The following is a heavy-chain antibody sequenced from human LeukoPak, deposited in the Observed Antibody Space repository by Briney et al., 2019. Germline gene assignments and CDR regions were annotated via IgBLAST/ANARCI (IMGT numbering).Heavy chain of an antibody. J-gene: IGHJ4*02. V-gene: IGHV3-23*01. CDR2: ISGSGGST. CDR1: GFTFSSYA. D-gene: IGHD3-22*01. CDR3: AKSHYDSSGYYLLFDY. Sequence: GGSLRLSCAASGFTFSSYAMSWVRQAPGKGLEWVSAISGSGGSTYYADSVKGRFTISRDNSKNTLYLQMNSLRAEDTAVYYCAKSHYDSSGYYLLFDYWGQGNLVIVSS.